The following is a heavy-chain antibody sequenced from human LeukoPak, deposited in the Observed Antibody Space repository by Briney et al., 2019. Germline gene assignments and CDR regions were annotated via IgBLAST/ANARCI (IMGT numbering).Heavy chain of an antibody. D-gene: IGHD4/OR15-4a*01. CDR3: ARVLVLHGAFDI. V-gene: IGHV1-69*13. CDR1: GGTFSSYA. Sequence: GASVKVSCKASGGTFSSYAISWVRQAPGQGLEWMGGIIPIFGTANYAQKFQGRVTITADESTSTAYMELSSLRSEDTAVYYCARVLVLHGAFDIWGQGTMVTGSS. CDR2: IIPIFGTA. J-gene: IGHJ3*02.